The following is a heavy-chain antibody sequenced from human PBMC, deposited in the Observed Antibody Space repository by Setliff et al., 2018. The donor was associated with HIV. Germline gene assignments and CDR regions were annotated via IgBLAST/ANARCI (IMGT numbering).Heavy chain of an antibody. CDR2: IYSSGST. D-gene: IGHD3-10*01. CDR3: ARAYFGSGIYY. Sequence: SETLSLTCTVSGGSISSYYWSWIRQPPGKGLEWLGHIYSSGSTNYNPSLKSRVTISVDTSKNQFSLKLYSVTAADTAVYYCARAYFGSGIYYWGKGTTVTVSS. V-gene: IGHV4-4*09. J-gene: IGHJ6*04. CDR1: GGSISSYY.